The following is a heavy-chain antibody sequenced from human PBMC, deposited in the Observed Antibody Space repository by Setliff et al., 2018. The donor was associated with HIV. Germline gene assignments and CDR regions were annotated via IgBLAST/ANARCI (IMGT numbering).Heavy chain of an antibody. J-gene: IGHJ3*02. D-gene: IGHD6-19*01. CDR3: ARHYPRSDDAFDI. Sequence: PSETLSLTCTVSGGSISSYYWSWFRQSPGKGLEWIGYIYYTGNTNYNPSLKSRVTISVDTSKNQFSLKMTSVTAADTAVYYCARHYPRSDDAFDIWGQGTRVTVSS. V-gene: IGHV4-59*08. CDR2: IYYTGNT. CDR1: GGSISSYY.